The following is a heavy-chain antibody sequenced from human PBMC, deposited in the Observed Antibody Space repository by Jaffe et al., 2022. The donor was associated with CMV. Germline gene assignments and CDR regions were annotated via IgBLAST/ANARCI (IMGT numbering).Heavy chain of an antibody. CDR3: ARGGGWGIPYYYYYMDV. J-gene: IGHJ6*03. CDR1: GGSISSYY. D-gene: IGHD3-16*01. CDR2: IYYSGST. Sequence: QVQLQESGPGLVKPSETLSLTCTVSGGSISSYYWSWIRQPPGKGLEWIGYIYYSGSTNYNPSLKSRVTISVDTSKNQFSLKLSSVTAADTAVYYCARGGGWGIPYYYYYMDVWGKGTTVTVSS. V-gene: IGHV4-59*01.